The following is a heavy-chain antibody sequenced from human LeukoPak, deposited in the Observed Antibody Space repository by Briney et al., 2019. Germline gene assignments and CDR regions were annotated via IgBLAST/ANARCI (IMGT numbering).Heavy chain of an antibody. CDR2: INPRGGST. D-gene: IGHD3-3*01. V-gene: IGHV1-46*01. Sequence: GASVKVSCKASGYTFTGYYMHWVRQAPGQGLEWMGIINPRGGSTSYTQKFQGRVTMTRNTSTSTVYMELSSLRSEDTAVYYCAREGFPPKISDFWSGLGPYYYYGMDVWGQGTTVTVSS. CDR3: AREGFPPKISDFWSGLGPYYYYGMDV. CDR1: GYTFTGYY. J-gene: IGHJ6*02.